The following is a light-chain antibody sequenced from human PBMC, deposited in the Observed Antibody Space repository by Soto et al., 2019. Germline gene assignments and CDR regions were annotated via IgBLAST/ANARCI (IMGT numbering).Light chain of an antibody. Sequence: AIQLTQSPSSLSASVGDRVTITCRASQGVSSALAWYQQKPGKPPKVLIYDGSSLQSGVPLRFRGGGSGTEFTLTITGLQPEDFGTYYCQHFQRDPFTYGQGTRLEIK. V-gene: IGKV1-13*02. J-gene: IGKJ5*01. CDR2: DGS. CDR3: QHFQRDPFT. CDR1: QGVSSA.